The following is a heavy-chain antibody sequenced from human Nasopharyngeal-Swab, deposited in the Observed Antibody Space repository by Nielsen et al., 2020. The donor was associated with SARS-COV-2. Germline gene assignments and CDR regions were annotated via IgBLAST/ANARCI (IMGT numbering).Heavy chain of an antibody. V-gene: IGHV3-74*01. D-gene: IGHD2-2*01. CDR1: GFTFTSHW. CDR3: VRVDCSTTSCYPNYWYFDL. CDR2: INTDGSIR. J-gene: IGHJ2*01. Sequence: GGSLRLSCAASGFTFTSHWMHWVRQTPGRDLVWVSRINTDGSIRNYADSVEGRFTISRDNAKNSLYLQMNSLRAEDTAVYYCVRVDCSTTSCYPNYWYFDLWGRGTLVTVSS.